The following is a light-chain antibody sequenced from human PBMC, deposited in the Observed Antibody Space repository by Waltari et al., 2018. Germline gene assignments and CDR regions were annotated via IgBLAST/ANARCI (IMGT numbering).Light chain of an antibody. CDR1: KLGNKY. V-gene: IGLV3-1*01. J-gene: IGLJ3*02. Sequence: SYDLSQPPSLSVSPGQTVTVTCSGEKLGNKYVSWYQQRPGQSPILVLYQDTRRPSGIPVRFSGSNPGNTATLTISGTQAMDEADYYCQAWDSSTVVFGGGTKLTVL. CDR3: QAWDSSTVV. CDR2: QDT.